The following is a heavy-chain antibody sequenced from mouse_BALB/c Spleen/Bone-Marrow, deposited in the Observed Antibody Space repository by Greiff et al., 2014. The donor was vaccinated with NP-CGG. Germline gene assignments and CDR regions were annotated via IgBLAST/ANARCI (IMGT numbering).Heavy chain of an antibody. J-gene: IGHJ3*01. Sequence: EVQRVESGGGLVKPGGSLKLSCAASGFTFSSYAMSWVRQSPEKRLEWVAEISSGGSYTYYPDTVTGRFTISRDNAKNTLYLEMSSLRSEDTAMYYCAREGAYWGQGTLVTVSA. V-gene: IGHV5-9-4*01. CDR3: AREGAY. CDR2: ISSGGSYT. CDR1: GFTFSSYA.